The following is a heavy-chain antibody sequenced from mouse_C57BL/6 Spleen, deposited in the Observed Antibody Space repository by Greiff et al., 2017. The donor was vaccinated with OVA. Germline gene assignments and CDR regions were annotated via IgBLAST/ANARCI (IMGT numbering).Heavy chain of an antibody. V-gene: IGHV5-9-1*02. CDR2: ISSGGDYI. CDR1: GFTFSSYA. CDR3: TRVRGNAYAMDY. D-gene: IGHD2-1*01. J-gene: IGHJ4*01. Sequence: EVQVVESGEGLVKPGGSLKLSCAASGFTFSSYAMSWVRQTPEKRLEWVAYISSGGDYIYYADTVKGRFTISRDNARNTLYLQMSSLKSEDTAMYYCTRVRGNAYAMDYWGQGTSVTVSS.